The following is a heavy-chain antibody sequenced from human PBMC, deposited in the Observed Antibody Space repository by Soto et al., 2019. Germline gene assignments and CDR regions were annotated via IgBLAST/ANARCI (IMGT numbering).Heavy chain of an antibody. D-gene: IGHD1-26*01. V-gene: IGHV3-23*01. CDR2: ISAGGDGT. CDR3: ADGGRYPYY. J-gene: IGHJ4*02. CDR1: GFSFRSYA. Sequence: EVQLLESGGDLVQPGGSLRLSCAASGFSFRSYAMGWVRQAPGKGLNWVSSISAGGDGTYYADSVKGRFTISRDNSNNTVYLQMTSLRAVDTAVYYCADGGRYPYYWGPGTLVTVSS.